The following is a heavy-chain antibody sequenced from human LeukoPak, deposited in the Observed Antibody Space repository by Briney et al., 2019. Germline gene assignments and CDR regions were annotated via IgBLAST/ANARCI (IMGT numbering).Heavy chain of an antibody. V-gene: IGHV3-43*02. CDR1: GFTFHNYA. CDR2: IKGNGDTT. CDR3: AKDIGSGWSFDY. D-gene: IGHD6-19*01. J-gene: IGHJ4*02. Sequence: GGSLRLSCAASGFTFHNYAMHWVRQAPGKGLEWVSLIKGNGDTTYNADSGKGRSTISRDNSKNSLYLQINSLRTEDTALYYCAKDIGSGWSFDYWGQGTLVTVSS.